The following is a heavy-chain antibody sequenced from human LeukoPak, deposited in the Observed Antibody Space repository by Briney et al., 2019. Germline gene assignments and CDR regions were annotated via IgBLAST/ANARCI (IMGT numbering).Heavy chain of an antibody. CDR3: AREGYYDSSGYPPGFDY. D-gene: IGHD3-22*01. Sequence: GGSLRLSCSASGFTFSSFSMHCVRQAPGKGLEYVSAINDYGDSTYYADSVKGRFTISRDNSKNTLYLQMNSLRAEDTAVYYCAREGYYDSSGYPPGFDYWGQGTLVTVSS. CDR2: INDYGDST. V-gene: IGHV3-64*04. J-gene: IGHJ4*02. CDR1: GFTFSSFS.